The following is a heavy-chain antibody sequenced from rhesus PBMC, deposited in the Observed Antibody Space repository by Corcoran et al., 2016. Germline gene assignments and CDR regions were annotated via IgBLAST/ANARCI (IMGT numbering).Heavy chain of an antibody. CDR3: ATGRERYYFEI. Sequence: QLQLQESGPGLVQPSETLSVTCTVSGGSIGSSYWSWIRQVPGKGLEWIGYIFGSGRIPNSNPSLTIRIILSVATSKNNPTRSRRSGTAADTAAYFCATGRERYYFEIWGQGVLVTVSS. CDR2: IFGSGRIP. V-gene: IGHV4-169*02. CDR1: GGSIGSSY. J-gene: IGHJ4*01. D-gene: IGHD1-44*02.